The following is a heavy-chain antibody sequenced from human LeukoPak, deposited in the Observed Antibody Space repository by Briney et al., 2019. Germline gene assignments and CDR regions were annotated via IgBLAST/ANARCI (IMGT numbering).Heavy chain of an antibody. CDR3: AKDSWGRYCSGGSCPVGY. CDR2: IYSGGST. J-gene: IGHJ4*02. CDR1: GFTVSSNY. D-gene: IGHD2-15*01. V-gene: IGHV3-53*01. Sequence: GGSLRLSCAASGFTVSSNYMSWVRQAPGKGLEWVSVIYSGGSTYYADSVKGRFTFSRDNSKNTLYLQMNSLRAEDTAVYYCAKDSWGRYCSGGSCPVGYWGQGTLVTVSS.